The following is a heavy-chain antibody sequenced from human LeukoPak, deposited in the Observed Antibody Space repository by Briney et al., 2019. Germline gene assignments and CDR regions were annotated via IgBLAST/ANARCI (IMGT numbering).Heavy chain of an antibody. CDR2: IYWSSSGT. CDR3: ARDRGSYPDY. D-gene: IGHD1-26*01. CDR1: GFNSEDHA. Sequence: GGSLRLSCVVSGFNSEDHAMHWVRQAPGKGLEWVSGIYWSSSGTGYADSVKGRFTISRDNSKNTLYLQMNSLRAEDTAVYYCARDRGSYPDYWGQGTLVTVSS. V-gene: IGHV3-9*02. J-gene: IGHJ4*02.